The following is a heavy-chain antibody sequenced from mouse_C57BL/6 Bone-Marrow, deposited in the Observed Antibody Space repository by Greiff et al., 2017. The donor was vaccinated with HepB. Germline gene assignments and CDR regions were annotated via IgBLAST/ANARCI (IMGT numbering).Heavy chain of an antibody. CDR1: GFTFSSYA. Sequence: EVMLVESGGGLVKPGGSLKLSCAASGFTFSSYAMSWVRQTPEKRLEWVATISDGGSYTYYPDNVKGRFTISRDNAKNNLYLQMSHLKSEDTAMYYCARAGYYGSSLFDYWGQGTTLTVSS. CDR2: ISDGGSYT. CDR3: ARAGYYGSSLFDY. J-gene: IGHJ2*01. V-gene: IGHV5-4*03. D-gene: IGHD1-1*01.